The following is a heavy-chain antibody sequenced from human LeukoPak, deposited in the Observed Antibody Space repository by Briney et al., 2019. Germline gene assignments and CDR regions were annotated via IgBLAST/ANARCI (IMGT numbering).Heavy chain of an antibody. CDR2: ISYSGST. V-gene: IGHV4-39*01. J-gene: IGHJ6*03. CDR3: ARPVADNYYYYFMDV. CDR1: GGSISSNTYY. Sequence: KTSETLSLTCTVSGGSISSNTYYWGWIRQPPGKGLEWIGSISYSGSTYYNPSLKSRVTISVDTSKNQFSLKLSSVTAADTAVYYCARPVADNYYYYFMDVWGKGTTVTISS. D-gene: IGHD6-19*01.